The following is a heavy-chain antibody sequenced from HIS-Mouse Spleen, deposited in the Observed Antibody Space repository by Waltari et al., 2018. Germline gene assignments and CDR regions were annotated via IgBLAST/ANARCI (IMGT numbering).Heavy chain of an antibody. CDR2: IIPILGIA. CDR1: GGTFSSYA. V-gene: IGHV1-69*04. Sequence: QVQLVQSGAEVKKPGSSVKVSCKASGGTFSSYAISWVRQAPGQGLEWKGRIIPILGIANYAQKFQGRVTITADKSTSTAYMELSSLRSEDTAVYYCARVRAYGSGSYTFDYWGQGTLVTVSS. CDR3: ARVRAYGSGSYTFDY. J-gene: IGHJ4*02. D-gene: IGHD3-10*01.